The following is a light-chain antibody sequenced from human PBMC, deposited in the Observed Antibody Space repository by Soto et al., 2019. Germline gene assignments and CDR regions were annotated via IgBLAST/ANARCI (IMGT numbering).Light chain of an antibody. CDR3: RQRSRWPVT. Sequence: DIVLTQSPATLSLSPGDRATLSCRASQNISSHLAWYRQTPGQAPRLLIYDSSSRATGTPARLGVSRSWTGSTLAISSLVANDFAVYYCRQRSRWPVTFGGGTKVEIK. J-gene: IGKJ4*01. CDR2: DSS. CDR1: QNISSH. V-gene: IGKV3-11*01.